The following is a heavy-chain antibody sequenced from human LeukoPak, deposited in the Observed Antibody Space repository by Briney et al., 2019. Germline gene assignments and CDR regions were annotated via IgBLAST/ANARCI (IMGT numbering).Heavy chain of an antibody. V-gene: IGHV3-9*01. Sequence: GGSLRLSCAASGFTFDDYAMHWVRQAPGKGLEGVSGISWNSGSIGYADSVKGRFTISRDNAKNSLYLQMNSLRAEDTALYYCAKDFAPYSSSWYVYDYWGQGTLVTVSS. CDR3: AKDFAPYSSSWYVYDY. CDR1: GFTFDDYA. CDR2: ISWNSGSI. J-gene: IGHJ4*02. D-gene: IGHD6-13*01.